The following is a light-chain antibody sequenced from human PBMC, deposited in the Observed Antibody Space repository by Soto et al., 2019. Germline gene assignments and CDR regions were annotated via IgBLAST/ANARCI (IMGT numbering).Light chain of an antibody. CDR3: SSYTKSTILHI. J-gene: IGLJ1*01. CDR2: DVR. V-gene: IGLV2-14*01. Sequence: QSPLTQPASLSVFPGQSITISCTGTSSDVGGYNYVSWYQQHPGKAPKLMIYDVRNRPSGVSNRFSGSKSGNTASLTISGLQDEDEADYYCSSYTKSTILHIFGTGTKGTVL. CDR1: SSDVGGYNY.